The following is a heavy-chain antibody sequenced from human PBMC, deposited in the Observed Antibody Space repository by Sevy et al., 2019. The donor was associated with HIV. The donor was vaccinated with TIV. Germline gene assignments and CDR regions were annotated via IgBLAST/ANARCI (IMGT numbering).Heavy chain of an antibody. J-gene: IGHJ4*02. CDR1: GFTFDDYA. D-gene: IGHD3-10*01. CDR2: ISWNSGSI. V-gene: IGHV3-9*01. Sequence: GGSLRLSCAASGFTFDDYAMHWVRQAPGKGLEWVSGISWNSGSIGYADSVKGRFTISRDNAKNSLYLQMNSLRAEDTALYYCAKAMIPTYGSGSSPLDYWGQGTLVTVSS. CDR3: AKAMIPTYGSGSSPLDY.